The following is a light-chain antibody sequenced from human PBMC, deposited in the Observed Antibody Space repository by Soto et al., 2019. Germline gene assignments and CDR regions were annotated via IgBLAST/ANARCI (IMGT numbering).Light chain of an antibody. CDR3: QQRSDWPLT. CDR1: QSVSRS. Sequence: EFMMTKPAATLSVSPGERATLSCGASQSVSRSLAWYQQKPGQAPRLLIYGASTRATGIPARFSGSGSGTDFTLTISSLEPEDFAVYYCQQRSDWPLTFGGGTKV. V-gene: IGKV3-11*01. J-gene: IGKJ4*01. CDR2: GAS.